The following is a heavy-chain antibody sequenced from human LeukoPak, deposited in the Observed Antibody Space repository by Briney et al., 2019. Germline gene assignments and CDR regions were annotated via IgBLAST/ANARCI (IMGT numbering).Heavy chain of an antibody. J-gene: IGHJ4*02. CDR3: ARQWGIAVAGKDY. D-gene: IGHD6-19*01. CDR1: GGSTSSSSYY. V-gene: IGHV4-39*01. CDR2: IYYSGST. Sequence: SETLSLTCTVSGGSTSSSSYYWGWIRQPPGKGLEWIGSIYYSGSTYYNPSLKSRVTISVDTSKNQFSLKLSSVTAADTAVYYCARQWGIAVAGKDYWGQGTLVTVSS.